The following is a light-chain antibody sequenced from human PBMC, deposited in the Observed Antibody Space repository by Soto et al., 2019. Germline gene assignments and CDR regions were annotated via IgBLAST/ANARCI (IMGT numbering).Light chain of an antibody. Sequence: DVQMTQSPSSLSASIGDTVTITCRASQAVGTWLAWFQQKPGSAPKSLIYGASTLQRGVPSRFSGTGSGTEFTLTITSLLPEDFATYYCLQYDISPRTFGGGTNLEI. CDR2: GAS. J-gene: IGKJ4*01. V-gene: IGKV1D-16*01. CDR3: LQYDISPRT. CDR1: QAVGTW.